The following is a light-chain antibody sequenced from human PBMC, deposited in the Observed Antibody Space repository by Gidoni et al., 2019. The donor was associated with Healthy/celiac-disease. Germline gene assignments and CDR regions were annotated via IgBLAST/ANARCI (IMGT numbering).Light chain of an antibody. Sequence: EIVLTQSPGTLSLSPGERATLSCRASQSVSSSYLAWYQQKPGQAPRLLIYGASSRATGIPDRFSGSGSGTDFTLTISRLEPEDFAGYYCQQYGSSCSFGRGPSWRSN. CDR3: QQYGSSCS. J-gene: IGKJ2*04. V-gene: IGKV3-20*01. CDR2: GAS. CDR1: QSVSSSY.